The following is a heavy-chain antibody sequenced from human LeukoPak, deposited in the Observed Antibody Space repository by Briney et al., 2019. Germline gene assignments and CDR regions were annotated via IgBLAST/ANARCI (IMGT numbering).Heavy chain of an antibody. CDR1: GGSISSSSYY. D-gene: IGHD6-13*01. Sequence: PSETLSLTCTVSGGSISSSSYYWGWIRQPRGRGLEWIGRIYYSGRTYYNPSLKSRATISVDTSKNQFSLKLSSVTAADTAVYYCARVPVESYSSSWYYTPFGQGTLVTVSS. V-gene: IGHV4-39*07. CDR2: IYYSGRT. CDR3: ARVPVESYSSSWYYTP. J-gene: IGHJ5*02.